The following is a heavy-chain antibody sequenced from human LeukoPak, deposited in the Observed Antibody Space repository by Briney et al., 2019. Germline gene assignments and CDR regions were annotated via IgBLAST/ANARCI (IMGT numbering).Heavy chain of an antibody. CDR2: ISYDGSNK. J-gene: IGHJ4*02. CDR1: GFIFSSYG. Sequence: GGSLRLSCAASGFIFSSYGMHWVRQAPGKGLEWVAVISYDGSNKYYADSVKGRFTISRDNSKNTLYLQMNSLRAEDTAVYYCAKPPGAREATPTYFDYWGQGTLVTVSS. CDR3: AKPPGAREATPTYFDY. D-gene: IGHD5-12*01. V-gene: IGHV3-30*19.